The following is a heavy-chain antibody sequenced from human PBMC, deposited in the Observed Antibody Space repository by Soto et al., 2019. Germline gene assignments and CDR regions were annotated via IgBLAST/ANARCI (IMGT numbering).Heavy chain of an antibody. J-gene: IGHJ4*02. V-gene: IGHV1-18*01. Sequence: QVQLVQSGAEVQKPGASVKVSCKASGYTFTSSGISWVRQAPGQGIERMGWISAYNGNTNYAQKLQGRVTMSTDTSTSTAYMELRSLRSDDTAVYYGASGSYKRVYSCYDPVPGLFYCDFWGQGTLVTVSS. D-gene: IGHD5-12*01. CDR1: GYTFTSSG. CDR3: ASGSYKRVYSCYDPVPGLFYCDF. CDR2: ISAYNGNT.